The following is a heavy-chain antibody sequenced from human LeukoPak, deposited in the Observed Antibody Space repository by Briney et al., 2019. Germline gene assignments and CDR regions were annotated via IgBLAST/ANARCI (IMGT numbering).Heavy chain of an antibody. Sequence: GETLRLSCAASGFSFSSYSMNWVRQAPGKGLEWVSSISSSSGYIFYTDSLKGRFTISRDNAKNSLYLQMNSLRAEDTAVYYCARDGAYCGGDCQISDAFDTWGQGTMVTVSS. CDR3: ARDGAYCGGDCQISDAFDT. CDR1: GFSFSSYS. CDR2: ISSSSGYI. J-gene: IGHJ3*02. D-gene: IGHD2-21*02. V-gene: IGHV3-21*01.